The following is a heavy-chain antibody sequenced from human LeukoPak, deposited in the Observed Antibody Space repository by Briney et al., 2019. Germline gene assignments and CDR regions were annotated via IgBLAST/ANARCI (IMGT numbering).Heavy chain of an antibody. D-gene: IGHD1-14*01. CDR2: ISGSGGST. J-gene: IGHJ4*02. Sequence: PGGSLRLSRAASGFTFSSNAMSWVRQAPGKGLEWVSAISGSGGSTYYTDSVKGRFTISRDNSKSTLYLQMNSLRAEDTAIYYCAVRISWPYWGQGTQVTVSS. CDR3: AVRISWPY. V-gene: IGHV3-23*01. CDR1: GFTFSSNA.